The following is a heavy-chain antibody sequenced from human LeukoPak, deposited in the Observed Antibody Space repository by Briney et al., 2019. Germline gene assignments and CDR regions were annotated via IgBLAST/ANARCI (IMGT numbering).Heavy chain of an antibody. Sequence: GGSLRLSCVASGFTFSSYAMSWARQAPGRGLEWVSAFSGSGGSTYYAESVKGRFTISRDDSRNTLFLQMNSLRAADTALYYCAKVSSSGWSRAPFDYWGQGTLVTVSS. CDR1: GFTFSSYA. D-gene: IGHD6-13*01. CDR3: AKVSSSGWSRAPFDY. CDR2: FSGSGGST. V-gene: IGHV3-23*01. J-gene: IGHJ4*02.